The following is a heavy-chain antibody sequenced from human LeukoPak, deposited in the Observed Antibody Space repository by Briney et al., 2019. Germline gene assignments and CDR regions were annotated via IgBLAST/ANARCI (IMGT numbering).Heavy chain of an antibody. J-gene: IGHJ6*03. CDR3: ARGAYCSSLSCLGGNPGYYYYMDD. V-gene: IGHV1-2*02. CDR2: INPKSGGT. Sequence: ASVKVSCKASGYTFTDYYIHWARQAPGQGLEWMGWINPKSGGTNYAQRFQGRVTMTRDTPITTGSMELIRLRSDDTARYNCARGAYCSSLSCLGGNPGYYYYMDDWSKGSTVTVSS. D-gene: IGHD2-2*01. CDR1: GYTFTDYY.